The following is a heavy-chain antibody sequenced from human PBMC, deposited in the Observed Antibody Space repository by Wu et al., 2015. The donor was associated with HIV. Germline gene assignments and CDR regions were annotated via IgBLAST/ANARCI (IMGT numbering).Heavy chain of an antibody. Sequence: QVQLVQSGAEVKKPGASAKVSCKASGYTFTSYYMHWVRQAPGLGLEWMGIINPSGGSTSYAQKFQGRVTMTRDTSTSTVYMELSSLRSEDTAVYYCARDQRLQRIERALDYWGQGTLVTVSS. CDR1: GYTFTSYY. CDR2: INPSGGST. CDR3: ARDQRLQRIERALDY. D-gene: IGHD5-24*01. V-gene: IGHV1-46*03. J-gene: IGHJ4*01.